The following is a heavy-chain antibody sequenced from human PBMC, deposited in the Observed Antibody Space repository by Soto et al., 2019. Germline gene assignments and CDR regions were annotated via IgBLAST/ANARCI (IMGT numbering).Heavy chain of an antibody. D-gene: IGHD2-15*01. CDR1: GLTFRDYA. J-gene: IGHJ5*02. V-gene: IGHV3-23*01. CDR3: AKVPFGAEEAWFDP. CDR2: ITGSGGRT. Sequence: EVQLLQSGGGLVQPGGSLRLSCAASGLTFRDYAMSWVRQAPGKGLEWVAGITGSGGRTYYADSVKGRFTISRDNYKNTLFFQMNSLRAEDTAIYYCAKVPFGAEEAWFDPWGQGTLVTVSS.